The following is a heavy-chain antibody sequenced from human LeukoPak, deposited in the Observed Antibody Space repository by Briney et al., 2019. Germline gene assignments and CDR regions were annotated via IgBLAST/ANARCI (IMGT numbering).Heavy chain of an antibody. D-gene: IGHD3-10*01. J-gene: IGHJ6*02. Sequence: GGSLRLSCAASRDTLSSYSMNWVRQAPGKGLEWLSYISSSSSTIYYADSVKGRFTISRDNAKNSLYLQMNSLRAEDTAVYYCARADYGSGSSYGMDVWGQGTTVTVSS. CDR1: RDTLSSYS. V-gene: IGHV3-48*01. CDR2: ISSSSSTI. CDR3: ARADYGSGSSYGMDV.